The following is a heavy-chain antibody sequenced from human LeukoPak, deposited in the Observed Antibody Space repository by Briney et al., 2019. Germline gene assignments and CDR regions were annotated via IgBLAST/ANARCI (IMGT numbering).Heavy chain of an antibody. Sequence: ASVKVSCKASGYTFTGYFMHWVRQAPGQGPEWMGWINPNSGGTNYAQKFLGRVTMTRDTSINTTYMELSRLKSDDTAVYYCARDVRRNNSSHIDCWGQGALVTVSS. J-gene: IGHJ4*02. V-gene: IGHV1-2*02. CDR2: INPNSGGT. CDR1: GYTFTGYF. CDR3: ARDVRRNNSSHIDC. D-gene: IGHD6-13*01.